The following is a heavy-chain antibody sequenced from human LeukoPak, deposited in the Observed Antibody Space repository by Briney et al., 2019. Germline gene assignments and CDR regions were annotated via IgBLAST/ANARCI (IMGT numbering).Heavy chain of an antibody. D-gene: IGHD1-7*01. Sequence: GGSLRLSCAASGFTFSSYWMHWVRQAPGNGLVWVSRINSDGSSTSYADSVKGRFTISRDNAKNTLYLQMNSLRAEDTAVYYCAREYNWDYPFDYWGQGTLVTVSS. CDR1: GFTFSSYW. CDR3: AREYNWDYPFDY. V-gene: IGHV3-74*01. CDR2: INSDGSST. J-gene: IGHJ4*02.